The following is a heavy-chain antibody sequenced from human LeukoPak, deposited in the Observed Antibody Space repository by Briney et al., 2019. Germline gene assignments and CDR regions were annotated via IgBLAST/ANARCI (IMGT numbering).Heavy chain of an antibody. CDR1: GYTFTGYY. D-gene: IGHD6-13*01. Sequence: ASVKVSCKASGYTFTGYYMHWVRQAPGQGLEWMGWINPNSGGTNYAQKFQGRVTMTRDTSISTAYMELSRLRSDDTAVYYCAREEQQLVYYYYGMDVWGQGTTVTASS. V-gene: IGHV1-2*02. CDR3: AREEQQLVYYYYGMDV. CDR2: INPNSGGT. J-gene: IGHJ6*02.